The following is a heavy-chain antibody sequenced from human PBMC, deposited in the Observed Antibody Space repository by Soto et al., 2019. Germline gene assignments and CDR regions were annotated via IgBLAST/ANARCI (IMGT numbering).Heavy chain of an antibody. CDR1: GFTFSTYW. Sequence: EVQLVESGGGLVQPGGSLRLSCAASGFTFSTYWMHWVRQAPGKGLVWVSRINSDGRGTDYVDSVKGRFTISRDNAKNTLYLQMNSLSDGDTDVYYCTRVELVMPRDVTEQIFHYYAMDVWGQGTT. V-gene: IGHV3-74*01. CDR2: INSDGRGT. J-gene: IGHJ6*02. CDR3: TRVELVMPRDVTEQIFHYYAMDV. D-gene: IGHD2-21*01.